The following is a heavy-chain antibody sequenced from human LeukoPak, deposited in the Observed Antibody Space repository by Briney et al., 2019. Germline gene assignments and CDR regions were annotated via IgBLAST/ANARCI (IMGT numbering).Heavy chain of an antibody. CDR1: GFTFSSYG. CDR2: ISGSGNGGSI. V-gene: IGHV3-64D*06. J-gene: IGHJ4*02. D-gene: IGHD1-1*01. Sequence: ESGGSLRLSCAASGFTFSSYGMYWVRQAPGKGPEYVSTISGSGNGGSIYYADSVRGRFTISRDDSKSILYLQMNGLRSEDTAVYYCVKDFGRIRGTPDSWGQGTLVTVSS. CDR3: VKDFGRIRGTPDS.